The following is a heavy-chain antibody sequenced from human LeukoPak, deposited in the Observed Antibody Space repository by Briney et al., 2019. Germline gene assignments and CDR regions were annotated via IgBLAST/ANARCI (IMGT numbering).Heavy chain of an antibody. Sequence: GGSLRPSCAASGFTFSSYSMNWVRQAPGKGLEWVSSISSSSSYIYYADSVKGRFTISRDNAKNSLYLQMNSLRAEDTAVYFCAKLGAAGAFFDYWGQETLVTVSS. CDR2: ISSSSSYI. J-gene: IGHJ4*02. CDR3: AKLGAAGAFFDY. V-gene: IGHV3-21*01. D-gene: IGHD2-15*01. CDR1: GFTFSSYS.